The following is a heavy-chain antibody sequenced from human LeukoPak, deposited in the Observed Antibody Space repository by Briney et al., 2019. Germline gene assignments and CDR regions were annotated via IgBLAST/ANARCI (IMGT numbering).Heavy chain of an antibody. V-gene: IGHV1-18*01. CDR1: GYTFTSYG. D-gene: IGHD3-10*01. J-gene: IGHJ4*02. CDR2: ISAYNGNT. CDR3: ARWAITMVRGVIYDY. Sequence: VASVKVSCKASGYTFTSYGISWVRQAPGQGLEWMGWISAYNGNTNYAQKLQGRVTMTTDTSTSTAYMELRSLRSDDTAVYYCARWAITMVRGVIYDYWGQGTLVTVSS.